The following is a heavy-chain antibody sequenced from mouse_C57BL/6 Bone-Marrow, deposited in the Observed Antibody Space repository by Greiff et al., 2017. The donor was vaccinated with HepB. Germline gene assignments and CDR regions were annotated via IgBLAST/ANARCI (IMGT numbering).Heavy chain of an antibody. V-gene: IGHV1-69*01. CDR1: GYTFTSYW. CDR2: IDPSDSYT. J-gene: IGHJ3*01. CDR3: ARSWFAY. Sequence: QVQLQQPGAELVMPGASVKLSCKASGYTFTSYWMHWVKQRPGQGLEWIGEIDPSDSYTNYNQKFKGKSTLTVDKSSITDYMQLSSLTSEDSAVYYCARSWFAYWGQGTLVTVSA.